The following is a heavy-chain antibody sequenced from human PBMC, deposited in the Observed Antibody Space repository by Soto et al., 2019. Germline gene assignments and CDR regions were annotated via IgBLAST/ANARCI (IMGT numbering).Heavy chain of an antibody. Sequence: PSETLSLTCTVSGGSISSGDYYWSWIRQPPGKGLEWIGYIYYSGITYYNPSLKSRVTISVDTSKNQFSLKLSSVTAADTAVYYCARADSGYSLGGDYYGMDVWGQGTTVTVSS. CDR3: ARADSGYSLGGDYYGMDV. CDR2: IYYSGIT. J-gene: IGHJ6*02. D-gene: IGHD5-12*01. CDR1: GGSISSGDYY. V-gene: IGHV4-30-4*01.